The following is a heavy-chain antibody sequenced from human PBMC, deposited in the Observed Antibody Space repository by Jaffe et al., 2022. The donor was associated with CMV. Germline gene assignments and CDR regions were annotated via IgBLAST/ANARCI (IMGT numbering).Heavy chain of an antibody. V-gene: IGHV1-8*01. CDR2: MNPNSGNT. CDR3: ARGPPLYPKGYYGL. D-gene: IGHD3-3*01. J-gene: IGHJ2*01. CDR1: GYVFTNYD. Sequence: QVQLVQSGAEVKKPGASVKVSCKASGYVFTNYDINWVRQATGQGLEWMGWMNPNSGNTGYAQKFQGRVTMTRNTSISTAYMELSSLRSEDTAVYFCARGPPLYPKGYYGLWGRGTLVTVSS.